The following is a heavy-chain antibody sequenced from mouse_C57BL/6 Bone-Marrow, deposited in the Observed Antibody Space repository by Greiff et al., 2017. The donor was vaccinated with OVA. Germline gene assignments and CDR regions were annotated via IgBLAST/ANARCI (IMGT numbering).Heavy chain of an antibody. D-gene: IGHD1-1*01. CDR3: ARYLITTVVADDWYFDV. CDR1: GYTFTSYG. J-gene: IGHJ1*03. V-gene: IGHV1-81*01. Sequence: VQLQQPGAELARPGASVKLSCKASGYTFTSYGISWVKQRTGQGLEWIGEIYPRSGNTYYNEKFKGKATLTVDKSSSTAYMELRSLTSEDSAVYFCARYLITTVVADDWYFDVWGTGTTVTVSS. CDR2: IYPRSGNT.